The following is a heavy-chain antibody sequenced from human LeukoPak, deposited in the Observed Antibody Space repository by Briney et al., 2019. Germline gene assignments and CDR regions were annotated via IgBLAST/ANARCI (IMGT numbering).Heavy chain of an antibody. J-gene: IGHJ4*02. V-gene: IGHV4-34*01. CDR1: GGSFSGYY. D-gene: IGHD5-24*01. CDR2: INNSGST. CDR3: ASKAATIDFDY. Sequence: SXTLSLTCAVYGGSFSGYYWSWIRQPPGKGLEWVGEINNSGSTNYNPSLKNGVNILVETYKKKFSLKLSSVTAADTAVYYCASKAATIDFDYWGQGTLVTVSS.